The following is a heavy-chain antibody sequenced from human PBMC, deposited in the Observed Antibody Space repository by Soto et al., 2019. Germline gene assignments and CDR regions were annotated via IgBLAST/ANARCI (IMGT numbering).Heavy chain of an antibody. CDR1: GFTFSSYS. CDR2: ISSSSSTI. D-gene: IGHD3-10*01. V-gene: IGHV3-48*02. J-gene: IGHJ4*02. CDR3: ARDLDYYGSTGPFDY. Sequence: GGSLSLSCAASGFTFSSYSMNWVRQAPGKGLEWVSYISSSSSTIYYADSVKGRFTISRDNAKNSLYLQMNSLRDEDTAVYYCARDLDYYGSTGPFDYWGQGTLVTVSS.